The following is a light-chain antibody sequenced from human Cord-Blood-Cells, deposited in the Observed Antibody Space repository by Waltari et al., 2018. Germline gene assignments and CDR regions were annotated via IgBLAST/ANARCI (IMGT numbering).Light chain of an antibody. Sequence: QSALTQPASVSGSPGQSITISCTGTSSDVGGYNYVSWYQQHPGKAPKLMIYDVSNRPSGCSNRFSGSKSGNTASRTISGLQAEDEADYYCSSYTSSSTLVFGGGTKLTVL. J-gene: IGLJ3*02. CDR1: SSDVGGYNY. CDR3: SSYTSSSTLV. CDR2: DVS. V-gene: IGLV2-14*01.